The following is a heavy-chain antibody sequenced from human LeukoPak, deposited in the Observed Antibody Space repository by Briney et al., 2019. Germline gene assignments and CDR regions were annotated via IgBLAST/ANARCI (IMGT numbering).Heavy chain of an antibody. V-gene: IGHV4-34*01. Sequence: SETLSLTCAVYGGSFSGYYWSWIRQPPGKGLEWIGEINHTGSTNYNPSLKSRVTISVDTSKNQFSLKLSSVTAADTAVYYCARGPIPSGTRSGSSYGGYFDYWGQGTLVTVSS. CDR3: ARGPIPSGTRSGSSYGGYFDY. J-gene: IGHJ4*02. D-gene: IGHD2-15*01. CDR2: INHTGST. CDR1: GGSFSGYY.